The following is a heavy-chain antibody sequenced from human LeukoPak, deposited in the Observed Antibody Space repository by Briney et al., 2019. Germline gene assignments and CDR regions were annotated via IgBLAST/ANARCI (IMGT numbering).Heavy chain of an antibody. D-gene: IGHD4-17*01. V-gene: IGHV4-31*03. CDR2: IYYSGST. J-gene: IGHJ4*02. CDR3: ARALEGDYVYFDY. Sequence: PSQTLSLTCTVSGGSISSGGYYWSWIRQHPGKGLEWIGYIYYSGSTYYNPSLKSRVTISVDTSKNHFSLKLSSVTAADTAVYYCARALEGDYVYFDYWGQGTLVAVSS. CDR1: GGSISSGGYY.